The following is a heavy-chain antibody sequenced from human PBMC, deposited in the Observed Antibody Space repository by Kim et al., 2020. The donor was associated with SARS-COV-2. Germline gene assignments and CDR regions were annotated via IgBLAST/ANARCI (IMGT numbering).Heavy chain of an antibody. CDR1: GFTFSSYW. Sequence: GGSLRLSCAASGFTFSSYWMSWVRQAPGKGLEWVANIKQDGSEKYYVDSVKGRFTISRDNAKNSLYLQMNSLRAEDTAVYYCARDWQYDFWSGYPPGYWGQGTLVTVSS. CDR3: ARDWQYDFWSGYPPGY. V-gene: IGHV3-7*01. D-gene: IGHD3-3*01. J-gene: IGHJ4*02. CDR2: IKQDGSEK.